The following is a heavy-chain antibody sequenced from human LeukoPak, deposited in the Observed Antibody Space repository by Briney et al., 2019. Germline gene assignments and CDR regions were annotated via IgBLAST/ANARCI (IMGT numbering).Heavy chain of an antibody. Sequence: PGGSLRLSCAASGFTFSTYSMNWVRQAPGKGLEWVSSISSSSSYIYYANSVKGRFTISRDNSKNTLYLQMNSLRAEDTAVYYCAKDLVGYSSGWPDDYWGQGTLVTVSS. CDR3: AKDLVGYSSGWPDDY. CDR2: ISSSSSYI. CDR1: GFTFSTYS. V-gene: IGHV3-21*01. J-gene: IGHJ4*02. D-gene: IGHD6-19*01.